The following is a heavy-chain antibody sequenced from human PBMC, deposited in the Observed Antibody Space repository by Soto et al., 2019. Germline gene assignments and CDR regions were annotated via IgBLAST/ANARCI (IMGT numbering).Heavy chain of an antibody. CDR1: GGSISSYY. V-gene: IGHV4-59*08. CDR3: ARQRRSGTIFGVVIIPDAFDI. D-gene: IGHD3-3*01. Sequence: SETLSLTCTVSGGSISSYYWSWIRQPPEKGLERIRYIYYSGSTNYNPSLKSRVTISVDTSKNQISLKLSSVTAADTAVYYCARQRRSGTIFGVVIIPDAFDIWGQGTMVTVSS. J-gene: IGHJ3*02. CDR2: IYYSGST.